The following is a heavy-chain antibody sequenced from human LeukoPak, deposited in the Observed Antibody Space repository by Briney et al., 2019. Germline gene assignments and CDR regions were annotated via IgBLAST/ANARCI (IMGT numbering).Heavy chain of an antibody. V-gene: IGHV4-31*03. CDR2: IYYSGST. CDR1: GGSISRGGYY. CDR3: ARGIQQYQLLLGEFDY. D-gene: IGHD2-2*01. J-gene: IGHJ4*02. Sequence: SETLSLTCTVSGGSISRGGYYWSWIRQHPGRGLEWIGYIYYSGSTYYNPSLKSRVTISVDTSKNQFSLKLSSVTAADTAVYYCARGIQQYQLLLGEFDYWGQGTLVTVSS.